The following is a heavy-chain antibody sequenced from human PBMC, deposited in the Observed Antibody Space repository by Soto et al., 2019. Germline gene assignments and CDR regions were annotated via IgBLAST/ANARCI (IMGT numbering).Heavy chain of an antibody. CDR2: TLPVFGTA. CDR1: GGSFSSSS. D-gene: IGHD2-15*01. Sequence: VQLVQSGAELKKPGSSVKVSCKASGGSFSSSSINWVRQAPGQEPEWMGNTLPVFGTADYAQKFQGRVTVTADVSTTTAYMELRSLRSEDTDVDYCARGHASGGSSDAFDIWGQGTVVTVSP. J-gene: IGHJ3*02. V-gene: IGHV1-69*15. CDR3: ARGHASGGSSDAFDI.